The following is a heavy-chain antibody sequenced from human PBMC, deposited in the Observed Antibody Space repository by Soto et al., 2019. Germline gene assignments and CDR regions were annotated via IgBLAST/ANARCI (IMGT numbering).Heavy chain of an antibody. CDR1: GFTFSSYA. J-gene: IGHJ6*02. Sequence: EVQLLESGGGLVQPGGSLRLSCAASGFTFSSYAMSWVRQAPGKGLEWVSAISGSGGSTYYADSVKGRFTISRDNSKNTLYLQMNGLRAEDTAVYYGAKDLGYSYGYYYYNYGMDVWGQGTTVTVSS. CDR3: AKDLGYSYGYYYYNYGMDV. D-gene: IGHD5-18*01. CDR2: ISGSGGST. V-gene: IGHV3-23*01.